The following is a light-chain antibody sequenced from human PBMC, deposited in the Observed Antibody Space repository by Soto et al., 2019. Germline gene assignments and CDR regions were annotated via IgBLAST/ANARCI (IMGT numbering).Light chain of an antibody. V-gene: IGKV3-20*01. CDR3: QQFSSYPLT. J-gene: IGKJ4*01. Sequence: ETVLTQSPGTLSLSPGERATLSCRASQSVGGSLAWYQQRPGQAPRLLVYHTSNRATGIPDRFSGGGSGTDFTLTISRLEPEDFAVYYCQQFSSYPLTFGGGTKVDIK. CDR2: HTS. CDR1: QSVGGS.